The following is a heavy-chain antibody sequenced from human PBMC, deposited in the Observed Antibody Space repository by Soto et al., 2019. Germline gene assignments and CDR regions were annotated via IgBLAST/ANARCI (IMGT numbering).Heavy chain of an antibody. V-gene: IGHV1-2*02. J-gene: IGHJ5*02. CDR2: INPNSGGT. CDR1: GYTFTGYY. Sequence: ASVKVSCKASGYTFTGYYMHWVRQAPGQGLEWMGWINPNSGGTNYAQKFQGRATMTRDTSISTAYMELSRLRSDDTAVYYCARDAPYCSGGSCYLRSFDPWGQGTLVTVSS. D-gene: IGHD2-15*01. CDR3: ARDAPYCSGGSCYLRSFDP.